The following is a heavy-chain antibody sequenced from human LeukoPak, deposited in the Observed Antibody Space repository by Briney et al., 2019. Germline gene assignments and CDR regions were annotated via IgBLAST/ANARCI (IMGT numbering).Heavy chain of an antibody. CDR1: GYTFTSYG. V-gene: IGHV1-18*01. D-gene: IGHD3-10*01. CDR3: ARRGGAKTYYYGSGSSVDYYYYTDV. Sequence: ASVKVSCKASGYTFTSYGISWVRQAPGQGLEWMGWISAYNGNTNYAQKLQGRVTMTTDTSTSTAYMELRSLRSDDTAVYYCARRGGAKTYYYGSGSSVDYYYYTDVWGKGTTVTVSS. J-gene: IGHJ6*03. CDR2: ISAYNGNT.